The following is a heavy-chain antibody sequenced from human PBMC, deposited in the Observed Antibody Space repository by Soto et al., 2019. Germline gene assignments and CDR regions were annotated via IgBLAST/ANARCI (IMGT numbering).Heavy chain of an antibody. D-gene: IGHD2-15*01. Sequence: ASVKVSCKASGYTFTSYGISWVRQAPGQGLEWMGWISAYNGNTNYAQKLQGRVTMTTDTSTSTAYMELRSLRSDDTAVYYCAREAVVVVAATEAHYYYYSMDVWGQGATVTVSS. CDR1: GYTFTSYG. V-gene: IGHV1-18*01. CDR2: ISAYNGNT. J-gene: IGHJ6*02. CDR3: AREAVVVVAATEAHYYYYSMDV.